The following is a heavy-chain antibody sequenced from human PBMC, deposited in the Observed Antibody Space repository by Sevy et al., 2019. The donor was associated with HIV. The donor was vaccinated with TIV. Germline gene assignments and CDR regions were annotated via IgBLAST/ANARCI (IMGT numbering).Heavy chain of an antibody. D-gene: IGHD3-16*01. Sequence: GGSLRLSCAASGFTFSSYSMNWVRQAPGKGLEWVSSISSSSSYIYYADSVKGRFTISRDNDKNSLYLQLNSLRAEDTAVYYCARDMHDSNQLNYYGMDVCGQGTTVTVSS. CDR1: GFTFSSYS. CDR3: ARDMHDSNQLNYYGMDV. V-gene: IGHV3-21*01. J-gene: IGHJ6*02. CDR2: ISSSSSYI.